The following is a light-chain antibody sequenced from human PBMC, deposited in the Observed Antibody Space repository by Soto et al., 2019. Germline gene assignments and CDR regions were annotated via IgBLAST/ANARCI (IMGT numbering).Light chain of an antibody. CDR2: DVT. Sequence: QSVLTQLRSVSGSPGQSVTISCTGTSSDVGAYNYVSWYQQHPGKAPQVIIYDVTKRPSGVPDRFSGSKSDNTASLTISGLQAEDEADYYCCSYAASDTLLFGGGTKLTVL. V-gene: IGLV2-11*01. CDR3: CSYAASDTLL. J-gene: IGLJ2*01. CDR1: SSDVGAYNY.